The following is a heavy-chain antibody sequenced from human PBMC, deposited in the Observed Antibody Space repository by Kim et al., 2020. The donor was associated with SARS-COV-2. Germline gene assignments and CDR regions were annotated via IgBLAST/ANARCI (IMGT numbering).Heavy chain of an antibody. D-gene: IGHD4-17*01. Sequence: ASVKVSCKASGYTFTSYYMHWVRQAPGQGLEWMGIINPSGGSTSYAQKFQGRVTMTRDTSTSTVYMELSSLRSEDTAVYYCARDRTVNHYYYYGMDVWGQGTTVTVSS. V-gene: IGHV1-46*01. CDR2: INPSGGST. J-gene: IGHJ6*02. CDR1: GYTFTSYY. CDR3: ARDRTVNHYYYYGMDV.